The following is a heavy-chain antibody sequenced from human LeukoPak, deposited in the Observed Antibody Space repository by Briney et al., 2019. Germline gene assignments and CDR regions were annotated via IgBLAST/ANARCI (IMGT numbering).Heavy chain of an antibody. D-gene: IGHD5-24*01. CDR3: ARDGDGYNRLDY. V-gene: IGHV3-23*01. CDR1: GFTFSSYA. Sequence: GGSLRLSCAASGFTFSSYAMSWVRQAPGKGLEWVSAISGSGGSTYYADSVKGRFTISRDNSKNTLYLQMNSLRAEDTAVYYCARDGDGYNRLDYWGQGTLVTVSS. J-gene: IGHJ4*02. CDR2: ISGSGGST.